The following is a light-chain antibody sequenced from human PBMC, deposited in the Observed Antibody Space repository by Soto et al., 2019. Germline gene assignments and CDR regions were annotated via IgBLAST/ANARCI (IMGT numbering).Light chain of an antibody. CDR2: GNN. Sequence: QPVLTQPPSVSGAPGQRVTISCTGSSSNIGAGYELHWYQQLPGTAPKLLLYGNNNRPSGVPDRFSGSKSGPSGSLAITGLQAEDEADYYCQSYDSSLSGYVFGTGTKLTVL. J-gene: IGLJ1*01. CDR1: SSNIGAGYE. V-gene: IGLV1-40*01. CDR3: QSYDSSLSGYV.